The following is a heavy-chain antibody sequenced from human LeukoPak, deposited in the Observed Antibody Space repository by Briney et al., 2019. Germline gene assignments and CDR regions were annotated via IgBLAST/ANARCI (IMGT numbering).Heavy chain of an antibody. J-gene: IGHJ4*02. CDR1: GYTFTSYD. V-gene: IGHV1-8*01. CDR3: ARAQRYCAGTSCYAPVAY. D-gene: IGHD2-2*01. Sequence: ASVKVSCKASGYTFTSYDINCVRQATGQGLEWMGWMNPNSGNTDYAPKFQGRVTMTRNTSITTAYMELSSLRSEDTAVYYCARAQRYCAGTSCYAPVAYWGQGTLVTVSS. CDR2: MNPNSGNT.